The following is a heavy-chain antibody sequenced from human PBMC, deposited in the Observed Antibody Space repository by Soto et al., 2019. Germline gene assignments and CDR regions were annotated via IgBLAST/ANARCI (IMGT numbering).Heavy chain of an antibody. CDR2: ISAYNGNT. V-gene: IGHV1-18*01. D-gene: IGHD5-12*01. CDR1: GYTFTSYG. Sequence: ASVKVSCKASGYTFTSYGISWVRQAPGQGLEWMGWISAYNGNTNYAQKLQGRVTMTTDTSTSTAYMELRSLRSDDTAVYYCARLPPQPGGYDAYYYYYYMDVWGKGTTVTVSS. CDR3: ARLPPQPGGYDAYYYYYYMDV. J-gene: IGHJ6*03.